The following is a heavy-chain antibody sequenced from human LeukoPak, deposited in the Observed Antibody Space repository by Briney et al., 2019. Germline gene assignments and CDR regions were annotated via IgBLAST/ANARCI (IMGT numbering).Heavy chain of an antibody. CDR1: GFTFSSYA. CDR2: ISYDGSNK. Sequence: GRSLRLSCAASGFTFSSYAMHWVRQAPGKGLEWVAVISYDGSNKYYADSVKGRFTISRDNSKNTLYLQMNSLRAEDTAVYYCARTVVVTYYYGMDFWGQGTTVTVSS. CDR3: ARTVVVTYYYGMDF. J-gene: IGHJ6*02. D-gene: IGHD2-21*01. V-gene: IGHV3-30-3*01.